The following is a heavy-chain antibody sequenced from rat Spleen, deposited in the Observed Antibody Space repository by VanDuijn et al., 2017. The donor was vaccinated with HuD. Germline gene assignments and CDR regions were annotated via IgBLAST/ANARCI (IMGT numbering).Heavy chain of an antibody. CDR2: INSAGST. Sequence: EVQLQESGPGLVKPSQSLSLTCSVTGYSITSSYRWNWIRKFPGNKLEWMGYINSAGSTNYNPSLKSRISITRDTSKNQFFLQVNSVTTEDTATYYCARDYSGGFDYWGQGVMVTVSS. CDR1: GYSITSSYR. D-gene: IGHD1-1*01. J-gene: IGHJ2*01. V-gene: IGHV3-3*01. CDR3: ARDYSGGFDY.